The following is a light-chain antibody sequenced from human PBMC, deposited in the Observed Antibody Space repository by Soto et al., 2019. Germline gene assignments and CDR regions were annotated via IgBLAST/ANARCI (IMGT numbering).Light chain of an antibody. Sequence: QSALTQPPSASGSPGQSVTISCTGTSSDVGIYNYVSWYQQHPGKAPKLMIYEVSQWPSGVPDRFSGTKSGNTASLTVSGLQAEDEADYYCSSYAGRDNYVVFGGGTKVTVL. CDR2: EVS. V-gene: IGLV2-8*01. J-gene: IGLJ2*01. CDR1: SSDVGIYNY. CDR3: SSYAGRDNYVV.